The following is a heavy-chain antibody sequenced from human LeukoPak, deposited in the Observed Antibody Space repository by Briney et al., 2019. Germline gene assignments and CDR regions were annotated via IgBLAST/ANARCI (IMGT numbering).Heavy chain of an antibody. J-gene: IGHJ5*02. V-gene: IGHV3-30*18. CDR1: GFTFSTHG. CDR3: VKGGYYDASGFSYGGFDA. CDR2: ISYAGNNK. D-gene: IGHD3-22*01. Sequence: GGSLRLSCAVSGFTFSTHGMHWVRQAPGKGLEWVAVISYAGNNKYYGDFVKGRFSISRDNSRNTLFLQLNSLRVDDTAMYYCVKGGYYDASGFSYGGFDAWGQGTLVTVSS.